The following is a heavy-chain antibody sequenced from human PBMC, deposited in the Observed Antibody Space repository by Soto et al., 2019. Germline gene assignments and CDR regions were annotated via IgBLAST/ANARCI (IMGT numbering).Heavy chain of an antibody. CDR1: GASISPFY. J-gene: IGHJ4*02. V-gene: IGHV4-59*01. D-gene: IGHD5-12*01. CDR2: IYYTGNT. Sequence: SETLSLTCTVSGASISPFYWSWIRQPPGKGLEWIGYIYYTGNTNFNPSLKSRVTISADTSKNQFSLKLSSVTTADTAVYFCARVGGYNYFDHWGQGTQVTVSS. CDR3: ARVGGYNYFDH.